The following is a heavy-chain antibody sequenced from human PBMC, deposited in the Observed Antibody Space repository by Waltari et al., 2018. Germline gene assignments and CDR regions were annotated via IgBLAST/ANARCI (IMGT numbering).Heavy chain of an antibody. D-gene: IGHD3-22*01. CDR3: ARDMPTPNPYYYDSSGYFPFDY. Sequence: EVQLVESGGGLVQPGGSLRLSCAASGFTFSSYWMSWVRQAPGKGLEWVANIKQDGSEKYYGDSVKCRCTIASDNAKNSRYLQMNSLRAEDTAVYYCARDMPTPNPYYYDSSGYFPFDYWGQGTLVTVSS. J-gene: IGHJ4*02. V-gene: IGHV3-7*01. CDR2: IKQDGSEK. CDR1: GFTFSSYW.